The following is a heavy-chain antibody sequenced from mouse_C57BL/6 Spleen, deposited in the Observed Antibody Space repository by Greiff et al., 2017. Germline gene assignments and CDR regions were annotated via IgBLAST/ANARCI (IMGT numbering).Heavy chain of an antibody. Sequence: VQLQQPGAELVKPGASVKLSCKASGYTFTSYWMHWVKQRPGQGLEWIGMIHPNSGSTNDNEKFKSKATLTVDKSSSTAYMQLSSLTSEDSAVYYCARFGLYEEAMDYWGQGTSVTVSS. CDR3: ARFGLYEEAMDY. J-gene: IGHJ4*01. CDR2: IHPNSGST. CDR1: GYTFTSYW. V-gene: IGHV1-64*01. D-gene: IGHD6-1*01.